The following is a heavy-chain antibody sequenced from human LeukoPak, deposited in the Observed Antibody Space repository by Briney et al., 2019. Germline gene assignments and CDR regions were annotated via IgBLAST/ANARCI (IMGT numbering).Heavy chain of an antibody. Sequence: GGSLRLSCAASGFTFSSYWMSWVRQAPGKGLEWVANIKQDGSEKNYVDSVKGRFTISRDNAKNSLYLRMNSLRAEDTAVYYCYYYDSSGFYPQTKIDYWGQGTLVTVSS. CDR2: IKQDGSEK. CDR3: YYYDSSGFYPQTKIDY. CDR1: GFTFSSYW. D-gene: IGHD3-22*01. V-gene: IGHV3-7*03. J-gene: IGHJ4*02.